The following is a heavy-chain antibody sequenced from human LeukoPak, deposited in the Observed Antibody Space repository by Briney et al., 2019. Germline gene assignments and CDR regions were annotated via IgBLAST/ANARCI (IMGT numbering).Heavy chain of an antibody. CDR3: ARLYSSSLGRVFDY. D-gene: IGHD6-13*01. CDR1: GGSISSYY. Sequence: SETLSLTCTVSGGSISSYYWSWIRQPPGKGLEWIGYIYYSGSTNYNPSLKNRVTISVDTSKNQFSLKLSSVTAADTAVYYCARLYSSSLGRVFDYWGQGTLVTVSS. CDR2: IYYSGST. J-gene: IGHJ4*02. V-gene: IGHV4-59*01.